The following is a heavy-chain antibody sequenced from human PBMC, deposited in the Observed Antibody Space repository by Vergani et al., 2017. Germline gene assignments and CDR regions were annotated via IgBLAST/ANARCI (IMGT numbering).Heavy chain of an antibody. Sequence: QVQLQQWGAGLLKPSETLSLTCAVYGGSFSGYYWSWIRQPPRKGLEWIGEINHSGSTNYNPSLKSRVTISVDTSKNQFSLKLSSVTAADTAVYYCAGVALTYYYDSSGQSADDWGQGTLVTVYS. CDR1: GGSFSGYY. D-gene: IGHD3-22*01. V-gene: IGHV4-34*01. CDR3: AGVALTYYYDSSGQSADD. CDR2: INHSGST. J-gene: IGHJ4*02.